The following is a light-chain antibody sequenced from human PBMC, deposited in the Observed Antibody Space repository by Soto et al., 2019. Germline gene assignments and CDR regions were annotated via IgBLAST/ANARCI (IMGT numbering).Light chain of an antibody. Sequence: QAVVTQEPSLTVSPGGTVTLTCGSNTGAVTSGHYPYWFQQKPGQAPRTLIYDTTNKHSWTPARFSASLLGGKGALTLSGAQPEDEAEYYCLLSYSGARVFGGGTKVTVL. CDR3: LLSYSGARV. J-gene: IGLJ3*02. CDR2: DTT. V-gene: IGLV7-46*01. CDR1: TGAVTSGHY.